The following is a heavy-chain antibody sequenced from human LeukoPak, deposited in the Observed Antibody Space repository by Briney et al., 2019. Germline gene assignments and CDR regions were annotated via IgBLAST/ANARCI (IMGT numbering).Heavy chain of an antibody. CDR2: TGGSDDST. J-gene: IGHJ5*01. CDR1: GFTFSNAW. CDR3: ARSPPTNEYSTAWYDS. Sequence: HPGGSLRLSCAASGFTFSNAWMSWVRQAPGKGLEWVAVTGGSDDSTHYADSVKGRFTISRDNAKNSLFLQMNSLRAEDTAVYYCARSPPTNEYSTAWYDSWGQGTLVTVSS. V-gene: IGHV3-23*01. D-gene: IGHD6-13*01.